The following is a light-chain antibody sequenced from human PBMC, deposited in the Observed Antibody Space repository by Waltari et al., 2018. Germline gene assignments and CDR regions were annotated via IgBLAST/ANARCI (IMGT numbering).Light chain of an antibody. V-gene: IGKV4-1*01. CDR3: QQYYTAPYT. CDR1: QSVLSRSDSKNY. CDR2: WAS. Sequence: DIVVTQSPESLAVSLGERSTINCKTSQSVLSRSDSKNYLAWYQQKPGQPPKMLIYWASTLEFGVPDRFSGSGSGTDFTLTITSLQAEDVAVYYCQQYYTAPYTFGQGTKLEI. J-gene: IGKJ2*01.